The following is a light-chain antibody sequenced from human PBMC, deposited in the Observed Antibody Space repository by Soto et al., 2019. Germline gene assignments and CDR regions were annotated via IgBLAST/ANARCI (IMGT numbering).Light chain of an antibody. CDR2: RNN. CDR1: SSNIGSNY. Sequence: QSVLTQPPSASGTPGQRVTISCSGSSSNIGSNYVYWYQQLPGTVPQLLIYRNNERPSGVPDRFSGSKSGTSASLAISGLRSEDEADYHCAAWDDSLSGVVFGGGTKVTVL. CDR3: AAWDDSLSGVV. V-gene: IGLV1-47*01. J-gene: IGLJ2*01.